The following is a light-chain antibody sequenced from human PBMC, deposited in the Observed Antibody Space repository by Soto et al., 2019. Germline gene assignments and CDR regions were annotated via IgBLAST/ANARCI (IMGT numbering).Light chain of an antibody. V-gene: IGLV1-47*02. J-gene: IGLJ2*01. Sequence: QSVLTQPPSASGTPGQSVFISCSGSSSNIGGTNYAYWYQQLPGAAPKLLMHSNNLRPSGVPERISGSKSGTSASLAISGLRSEDEAVYYCASWDDRLGAVIFGGGTKVTVL. CDR3: ASWDDRLGAVI. CDR2: SNN. CDR1: SSNIGGTNY.